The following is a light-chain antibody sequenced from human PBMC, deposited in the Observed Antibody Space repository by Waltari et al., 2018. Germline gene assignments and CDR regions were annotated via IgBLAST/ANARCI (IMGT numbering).Light chain of an antibody. CDR3: SSYTSRNTLV. V-gene: IGLV2-14*03. J-gene: IGLJ2*01. CDR2: EVS. CDR1: SSDVGGFNY. Sequence: QSALTQPASVSGSPGQSITISCTGTSSDVGGFNYVSWYQQHPGEAPKIMIYEVSNRASGISYRVCGSKSGNTASLTISGLQAADEADYYCSSYTSRNTLVFGGGTKLTVL.